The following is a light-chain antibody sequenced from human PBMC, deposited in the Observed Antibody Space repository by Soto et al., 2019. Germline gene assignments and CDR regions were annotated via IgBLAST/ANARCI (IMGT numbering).Light chain of an antibody. CDR3: QQRSDWPST. CDR1: QSVSRY. Sequence: EIVLTQSPATLSLSPGERATLSCRASQSVSRYLAWYQQKPGQAPRLLIYDASNRATGSPARFSGSGSGTEFTLTISSLEPEDFAVYYCQQRSDWPSTFGGGTKVQIK. V-gene: IGKV3-11*01. CDR2: DAS. J-gene: IGKJ4*01.